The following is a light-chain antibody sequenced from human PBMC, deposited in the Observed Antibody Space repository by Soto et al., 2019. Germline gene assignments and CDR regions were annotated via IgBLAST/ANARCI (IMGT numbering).Light chain of an antibody. CDR1: SSDVGGYNY. CDR3: CSYAGSSSYV. V-gene: IGLV2-11*01. CDR2: TVT. Sequence: GSPGQSVTISCTGTSSDVGGYNYVSWYQQHPGKAPKLMIYTVTKRPSGVPDRFSGSKSDNTASLTISGLQADDEADYYCCSYAGSSSYVFGTGTKVTVL. J-gene: IGLJ1*01.